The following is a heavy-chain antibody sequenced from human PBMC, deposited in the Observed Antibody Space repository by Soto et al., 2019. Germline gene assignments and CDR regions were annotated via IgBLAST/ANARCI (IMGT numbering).Heavy chain of an antibody. Sequence: EVQLVESGGGLIQPGGSLRLSCAASGFTVSSNYMSWVRQAPGKGLEWVSVIYSGGSTYYADSVKGRFTISRDHSKNTLYRQMNRRRAEDTAVYYCALTHNPEYYYGMDVWGQGTTVTVSS. D-gene: IGHD1-1*01. V-gene: IGHV3-53*01. J-gene: IGHJ6*02. CDR3: ALTHNPEYYYGMDV. CDR2: IYSGGST. CDR1: GFTVSSNY.